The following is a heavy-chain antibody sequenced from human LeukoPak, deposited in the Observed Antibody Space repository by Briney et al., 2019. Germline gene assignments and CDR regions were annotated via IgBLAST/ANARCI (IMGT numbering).Heavy chain of an antibody. CDR2: ISSSGSTI. CDR1: GFTFSDYY. CDR3: ARRGFTYGHLHFDH. Sequence: GGSLRLSCAASGFTFSDYYMSWIRQAPGKGLEWVSYISSSGSTIYYADSVKGRFTISRDNTKNSLYLQMNSLRAEDTAVYYCARRGFTYGHLHFDHWGQGTLVTVSS. J-gene: IGHJ4*02. V-gene: IGHV3-11*04. D-gene: IGHD5-18*01.